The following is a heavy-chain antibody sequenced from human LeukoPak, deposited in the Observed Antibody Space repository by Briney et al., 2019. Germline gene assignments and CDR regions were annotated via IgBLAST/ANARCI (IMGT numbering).Heavy chain of an antibody. CDR2: ISTSGGTT. Sequence: GGSLRLSCAASGSTFSNYAMNWVRQAPGKGLEWVSVISTSGGTTDYADSVKGRFSISRDNSKNTLYLQMNSLRAEDTAIYYCAKNSGAMVTSLDYWGQGTLVTVSS. D-gene: IGHD5-18*01. V-gene: IGHV3-23*01. CDR3: AKNSGAMVTSLDY. CDR1: GSTFSNYA. J-gene: IGHJ4*02.